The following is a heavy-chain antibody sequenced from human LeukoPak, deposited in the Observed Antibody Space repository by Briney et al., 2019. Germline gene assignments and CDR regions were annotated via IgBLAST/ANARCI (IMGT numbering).Heavy chain of an antibody. V-gene: IGHV3-33*01. CDR3: ARIPGYSSSSGY. Sequence: GGSLRLSCAASGFTFSSYGMHWVRQDPGKGLEWVAVIWYDGSNKYYADSVKGRFTISRDNSKNTLYLQMNSLRAEDTAVYYCARIPGYSSSSGYWGQGTLVTVSS. J-gene: IGHJ4*02. D-gene: IGHD6-6*01. CDR2: IWYDGSNK. CDR1: GFTFSSYG.